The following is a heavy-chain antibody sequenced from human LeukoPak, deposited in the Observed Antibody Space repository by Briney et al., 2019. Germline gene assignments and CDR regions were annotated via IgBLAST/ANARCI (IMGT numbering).Heavy chain of an antibody. J-gene: IGHJ4*02. V-gene: IGHV1-18*01. CDR2: ISAYSGNT. Sequence: ASVKVSCKASGYTFTSYGISWVRQAPGQGLEWMGWISAYSGNTNYAQKLQGRVTMTTDTSTSTAYMELRSLRSDDTAVYYCARVEGSSGYYRTFDYWGQGTLVTVSS. D-gene: IGHD3-22*01. CDR1: GYTFTSYG. CDR3: ARVEGSSGYYRTFDY.